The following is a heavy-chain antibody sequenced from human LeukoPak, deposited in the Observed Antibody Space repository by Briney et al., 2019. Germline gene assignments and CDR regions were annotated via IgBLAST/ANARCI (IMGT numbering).Heavy chain of an antibody. Sequence: PGGSLRLSCAASGFTFSSYSLNWVRQAPGKGLEWISYISSTGTTIYYADSVKGRFTISRDNAKKSLYLQMNSLRAEDTAVHYCARGVSRYLFDSWGQGTLVTVSS. D-gene: IGHD1-14*01. CDR1: GFTFSSYS. J-gene: IGHJ5*01. CDR3: ARGVSRYLFDS. V-gene: IGHV3-48*01. CDR2: ISSTGTTI.